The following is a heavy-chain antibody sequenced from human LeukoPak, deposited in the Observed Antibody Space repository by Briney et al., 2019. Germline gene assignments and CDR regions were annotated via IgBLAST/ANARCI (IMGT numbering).Heavy chain of an antibody. CDR2: NNHSGST. V-gene: IGHV4-34*01. Sequence: SETLSLTCAVYGGSFSGYYWSWIRQPPGKGLEWIGENNHSGSTNYNPSLKSRVTISIDTSKNQFSLKLSSVTAADTALYYCARGPGTWYYYWGQGTLVTVSS. CDR1: GGSFSGYY. CDR3: ARGPGTWYYY. D-gene: IGHD6-13*01. J-gene: IGHJ4*02.